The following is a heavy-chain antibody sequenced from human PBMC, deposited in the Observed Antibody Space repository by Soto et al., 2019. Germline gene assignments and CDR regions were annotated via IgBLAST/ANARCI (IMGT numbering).Heavy chain of an antibody. CDR3: ATGQPSSWYYFGY. CDR1: VFTFSTYA. V-gene: IGHV3-30-3*01. J-gene: IGHJ4*02. D-gene: IGHD6-13*01. CDR2: MSYDGTKK. Sequence: QVQLVESGGGVVQPGRSLRLSCAASVFTFSTYAMHWVRQAPGKGLEWVAVMSYDGTKKYYADSVKGRFTISRDNSKNTLYLQMNSLRGDDTAVYFCATGQPSSWYYFGYWGQGTLVTVSS.